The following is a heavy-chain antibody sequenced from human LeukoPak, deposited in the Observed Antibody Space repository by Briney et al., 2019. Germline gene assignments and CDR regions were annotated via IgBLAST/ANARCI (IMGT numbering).Heavy chain of an antibody. D-gene: IGHD5-24*01. J-gene: IGHJ5*02. Sequence: ASVKVSCKASGYTFTSYGISWVRQAPGQGLEWMGWISPYNGNTDHAQKFQGRVTMTTDTFTSTAYMDLRSLRSDDTAVYYCARDNSVRDEAWWFNPWGQGTLVTVSS. CDR3: ARDNSVRDEAWWFNP. CDR1: GYTFTSYG. CDR2: ISPYNGNT. V-gene: IGHV1-18*01.